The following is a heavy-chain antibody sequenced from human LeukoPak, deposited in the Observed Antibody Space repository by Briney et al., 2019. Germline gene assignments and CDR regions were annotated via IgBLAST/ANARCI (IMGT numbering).Heavy chain of an antibody. CDR1: GFVFSKYV. D-gene: IGHD2-15*01. CDR2: IQTDDNPT. V-gene: IGHV3-74*01. J-gene: IGHJ4*02. Sequence: GVSVRLSCAASGFVFSKYVMHWVGQAPGKGLVWVSRIQTDDNPTNHADFVQGRFTISRDNAKNTLYLQMNSLRAEDTAVYYCAKDSGGSGAHFDYWGQGTLVPVCS. CDR3: AKDSGGSGAHFDY.